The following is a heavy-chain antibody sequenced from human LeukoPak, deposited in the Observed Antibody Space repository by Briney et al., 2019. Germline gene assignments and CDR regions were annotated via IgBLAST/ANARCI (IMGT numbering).Heavy chain of an antibody. CDR1: GGSFRGYY. J-gene: IGHJ5*02. D-gene: IGHD6-13*01. CDR3: ASHYGIAAAYRGSWFDP. CDR2: INHSGST. V-gene: IGHV4-34*01. Sequence: SETLSLTCAVYGGSFRGYYWSWIRQPPGKGVEWIEEINHSGSTNYNPSLKSRFTISLDTSKNQFSLKLRSVTAADTAVYHCASHYGIAAAYRGSWFDPWGQGTLVTVSS.